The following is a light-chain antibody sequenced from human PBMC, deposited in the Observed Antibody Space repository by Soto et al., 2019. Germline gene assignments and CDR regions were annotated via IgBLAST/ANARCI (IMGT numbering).Light chain of an antibody. CDR1: QSVTSNY. J-gene: IGKJ5*01. Sequence: TQSPATLSLSPGERATLSCRASQSVTSNYLAWYQQKPGQAPRLLVYGASSMATGISDRFSGSGSGKDFTLTISRLEPEDFAVYYCQHYVSPPITFGQGTRLEI. V-gene: IGKV3-20*01. CDR2: GAS. CDR3: QHYVSPPIT.